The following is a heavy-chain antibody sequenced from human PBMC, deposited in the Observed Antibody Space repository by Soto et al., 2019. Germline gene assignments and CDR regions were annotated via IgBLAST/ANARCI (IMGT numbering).Heavy chain of an antibody. D-gene: IGHD3-9*01. CDR3: ARVDHRGYFAILIDY. V-gene: IGHV4-31*03. CDR1: GDSLSSGGHY. J-gene: IGHJ4*02. Sequence: TLSLTCTVSGDSLSSGGHYWSWIRQHPGKGLEWIGHNYDSVNTYYSPSLRSRVTISADMSKNQFSLNLRSVTAADTAVYYCARVDHRGYFAILIDYWGQGTLVTVSS. CDR2: NYDSVNT.